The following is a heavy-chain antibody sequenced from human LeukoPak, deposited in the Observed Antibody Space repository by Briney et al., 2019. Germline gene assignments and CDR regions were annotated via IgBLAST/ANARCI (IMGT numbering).Heavy chain of an antibody. V-gene: IGHV1-2*02. J-gene: IGHJ4*02. Sequence: GASVKVSCKASGYTFTSYDINWVRQATGQGLEWMGWINPNSGGTNYAQKFQGRVTMTRDTSISTAYMELSRLRSDDTAVYYCARDRGSSWSVDYWGQGTLVTVSS. D-gene: IGHD6-13*01. CDR3: ARDRGSSWSVDY. CDR1: GYTFTSYD. CDR2: INPNSGGT.